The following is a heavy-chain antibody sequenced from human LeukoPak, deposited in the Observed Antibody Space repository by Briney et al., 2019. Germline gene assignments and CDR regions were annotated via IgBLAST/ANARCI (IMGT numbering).Heavy chain of an antibody. CDR3: AKAEGVVVPAATGAPDY. Sequence: GGSLRLSCAASGFTFSSYAMSWVRQAPGKGLEWVSAISGSGGSTYYADSVKGRFTISRDNSKNTLYLQMNSLRAEDTAVYYCAKAEGVVVPAATGAPDYWGQGTLVTVSS. CDR1: GFTFSSYA. D-gene: IGHD2-2*01. J-gene: IGHJ4*02. V-gene: IGHV3-23*01. CDR2: ISGSGGST.